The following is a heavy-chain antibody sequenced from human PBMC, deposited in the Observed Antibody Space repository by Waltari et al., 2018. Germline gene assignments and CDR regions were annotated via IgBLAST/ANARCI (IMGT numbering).Heavy chain of an antibody. D-gene: IGHD6-13*01. J-gene: IGHJ6*02. CDR3: ARQRAAAGREDYYYGMDV. Sequence: QLQLQESGPGLVKPSETLSLTCTVSGGSISSSSYYWGWIRQPPGEGLEWIGSIYYSGSTYYNPSLKSRVTISVDTSKNQFSLKLSSVTAADTAVYYCARQRAAAGREDYYYGMDVWGQGTTVTVSS. CDR1: GGSISSSSYY. V-gene: IGHV4-39*01. CDR2: IYYSGST.